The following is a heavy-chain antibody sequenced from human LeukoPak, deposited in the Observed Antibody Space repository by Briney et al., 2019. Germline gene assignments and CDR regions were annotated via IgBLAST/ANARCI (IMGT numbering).Heavy chain of an antibody. J-gene: IGHJ6*03. V-gene: IGHV3-48*01. CDR2: ISSSSSTI. CDR1: GFTFSSYS. Sequence: PGGSLRLSGAASGFTFSSYSMNWVRQAPGKGLERVSYISSSSSTIYYADSVKGRFTISRDNAKNSLYLQMNSLRAEDTAVYYCASYYYDSSGYPYYYYYMDVWGKGTTVTVSS. D-gene: IGHD3-22*01. CDR3: ASYYYDSSGYPYYYYYMDV.